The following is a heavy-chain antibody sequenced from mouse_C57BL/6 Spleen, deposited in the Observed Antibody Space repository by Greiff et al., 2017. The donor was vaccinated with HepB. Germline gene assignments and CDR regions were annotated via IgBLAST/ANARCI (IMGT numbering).Heavy chain of an antibody. CDR1: GYAFSSYW. CDR3: ARRYYYGSSHLYAMDY. J-gene: IGHJ4*01. D-gene: IGHD1-1*01. CDR2: IYPGDGDT. Sequence: VQLQQSGAELVKPGASVKISCKASGYAFSSYWMNWVKQRPGKGLEWIGQIYPGDGDTNYNGKFKGKATLTADKSSSTAYMQLSSLTSEDSAVYFCARRYYYGSSHLYAMDYWGQGTSVTVSS. V-gene: IGHV1-80*01.